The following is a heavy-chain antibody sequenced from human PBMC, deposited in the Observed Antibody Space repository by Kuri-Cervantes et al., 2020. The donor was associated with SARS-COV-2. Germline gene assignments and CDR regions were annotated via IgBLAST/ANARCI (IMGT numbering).Heavy chain of an antibody. CDR1: GFTFRSFA. D-gene: IGHD2-2*01. CDR3: AKGHGYQLQNLYFDY. CDR2: FSGSGGST. J-gene: IGHJ4*02. V-gene: IGHV3-23*01. Sequence: GESLKISCAASGFTFRSFAMNWVRQAPGKGLEWVSTFSGSGGSTYFADSVKGRFTISRDNSKNTLYLQMNSLRAEDTAVYYCAKGHGYQLQNLYFDYWGQGTLVTVSS.